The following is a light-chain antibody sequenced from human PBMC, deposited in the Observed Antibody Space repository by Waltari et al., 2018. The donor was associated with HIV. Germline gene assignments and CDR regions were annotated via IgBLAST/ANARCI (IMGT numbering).Light chain of an antibody. CDR1: QSVSSSY. J-gene: IGKJ1*01. V-gene: IGKV3-20*01. Sequence: EIVLTQSPGTLSLSPGERATLSCRASQSVSSSYLAWYQQKPGQAPRLLIYGASDRATGIPARFSGSGSGTDFTLTISSLEPEDVALYYCQQYYSVPWTFGQGTKVEIK. CDR3: QQYYSVPWT. CDR2: GAS.